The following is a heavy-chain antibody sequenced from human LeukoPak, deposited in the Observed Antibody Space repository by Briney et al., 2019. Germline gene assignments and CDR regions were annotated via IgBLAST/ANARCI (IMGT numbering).Heavy chain of an antibody. V-gene: IGHV3-20*04. D-gene: IGHD6-19*01. J-gene: IGHJ4*02. CDR1: GFTFDDHG. Sequence: GGSLRLSCAASGFTFDDHGMSWVRQAPGKGLEWVSGINWNGGSTTYADSVKGRFTISRDNSKNSLYLQMNSLRAEDTALYYCAKDSVGVTGTGNIDYWGQGTLVTVSS. CDR3: AKDSVGVTGTGNIDY. CDR2: INWNGGST.